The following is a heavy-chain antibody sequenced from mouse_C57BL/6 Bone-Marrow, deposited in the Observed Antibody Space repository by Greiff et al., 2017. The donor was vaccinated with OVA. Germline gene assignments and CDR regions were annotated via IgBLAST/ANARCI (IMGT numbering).Heavy chain of an antibody. Sequence: EVKLVESGGGLVQPGGSMKLSCVASGFTFSNYWMNWVRQSPEKGLEWVAQIRLKSDNYATHYAESVKGRFTISRDDSKSSVYLQMNNLRAEDTGIYYCTGFYYGNVAWFAYWGQGTLVTVSA. CDR2: IRLKSDNYAT. D-gene: IGHD2-1*01. J-gene: IGHJ3*01. CDR1: GFTFSNYW. CDR3: TGFYYGNVAWFAY. V-gene: IGHV6-3*01.